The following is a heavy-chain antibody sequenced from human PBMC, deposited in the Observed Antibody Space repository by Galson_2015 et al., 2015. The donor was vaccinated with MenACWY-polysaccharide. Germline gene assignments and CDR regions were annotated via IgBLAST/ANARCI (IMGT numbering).Heavy chain of an antibody. J-gene: IGHJ5*02. CDR1: GYTFTSYY. D-gene: IGHD5-18*01. CDR2: INPSGSST. CDR3: ARTGGRSWIQLWLDDWFDP. Sequence: SVKVSCKASGYTFTSYYMHWVRQAPGQGLEWMGIINPSGSSTSYAQKFQGRVTVTRYISISTGYMELSSLRSEDTAVYYCARTGGRSWIQLWLDDWFDPWGQGTLVTVSS. V-gene: IGHV1-46*01.